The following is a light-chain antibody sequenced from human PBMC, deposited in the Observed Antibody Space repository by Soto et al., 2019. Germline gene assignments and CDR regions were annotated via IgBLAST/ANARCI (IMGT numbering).Light chain of an antibody. CDR2: GAS. Sequence: EIVMTQSPATLSVSPGESATLSFRASQSVRSNLAWYQQKPGQAPRLLIYGASTRATGIPARFSGSGSGTEFTLTISSLQSEDFAVYYCHQYNMWPPLIFGGGTKVDIK. CDR1: QSVRSN. CDR3: HQYNMWPPLI. V-gene: IGKV3-15*01. J-gene: IGKJ4*01.